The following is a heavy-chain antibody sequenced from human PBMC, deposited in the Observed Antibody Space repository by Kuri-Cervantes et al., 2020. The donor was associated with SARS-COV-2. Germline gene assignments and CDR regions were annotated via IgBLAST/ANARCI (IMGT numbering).Heavy chain of an antibody. CDR3: ANLGPGGHAYSFLDY. CDR2: IHHSGDT. CDR1: GGSLTITNW. D-gene: IGHD4-11*01. Sequence: SCAVSGGSLTITNWWSWVRQPPGKGVEWIGEIHHSGDTSYNSSLKSRVTISLDKSKNQFSLKLNSVTAADTAVYYCANLGPGGHAYSFLDYCGQGTLVTVSS. J-gene: IGHJ4*02. V-gene: IGHV4-4*02.